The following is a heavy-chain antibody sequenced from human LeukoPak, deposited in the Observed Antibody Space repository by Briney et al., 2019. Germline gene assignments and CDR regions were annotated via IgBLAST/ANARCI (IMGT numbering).Heavy chain of an antibody. Sequence: ASVKVSCKASGYSFTGYYLHWVRQAPGQGLEWMGWINPNSGDTTYAQSFQGRVTMTRDTSISTAYMELGRLIFDDTAVYYCARVWNYDSRGFNYWGRGTLVTVSS. D-gene: IGHD3-22*01. CDR2: INPNSGDT. J-gene: IGHJ4*02. V-gene: IGHV1-2*02. CDR1: GYSFTGYY. CDR3: ARVWNYDSRGFNY.